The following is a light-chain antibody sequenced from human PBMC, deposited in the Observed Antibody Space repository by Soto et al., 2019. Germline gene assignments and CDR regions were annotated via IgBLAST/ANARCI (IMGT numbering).Light chain of an antibody. J-gene: IGLJ1*01. Sequence: QSALTQPASVSGSPGQSITISCTGASSDVGGFDHVSWYQQHPGKVPRLLIYDVSSRPSGVSDRFSGSKSGNTASLTISGLQAEDGADYYCNSFTTTNTYVFGTGTKVTVL. CDR3: NSFTTTNTYV. CDR1: SSDVGGFDH. CDR2: DVS. V-gene: IGLV2-14*03.